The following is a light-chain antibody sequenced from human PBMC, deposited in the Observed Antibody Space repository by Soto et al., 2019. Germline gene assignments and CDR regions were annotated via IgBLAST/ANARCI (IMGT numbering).Light chain of an antibody. CDR3: QQYGGSPIT. CDR2: GAS. CDR1: QSVTSK. Sequence: EFVLTQSPGTLSLSPGDRATLSCGASQSVTSKLAWYQQKPGQAPRLLISGASNRATGIPDRFSGSGSGTDFTLTISRLEPDDFALYFCQQYGGSPITFGLGTRLEI. J-gene: IGKJ5*01. V-gene: IGKV3-20*01.